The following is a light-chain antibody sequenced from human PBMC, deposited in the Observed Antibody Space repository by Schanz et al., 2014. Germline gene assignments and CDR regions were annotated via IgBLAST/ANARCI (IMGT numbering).Light chain of an antibody. CDR1: QSISAW. Sequence: DIQMTQSPSTLSASVGDRVTITCRASQSISAWLAWYQQKPGRAPKLLIYTASTLESGVPSRFSGSGLGTEFTLTISSLQPDDFATYYCQQLNSYPLTFGGGTKVEIK. CDR2: TAS. CDR3: QQLNSYPLT. V-gene: IGKV1-5*03. J-gene: IGKJ4*01.